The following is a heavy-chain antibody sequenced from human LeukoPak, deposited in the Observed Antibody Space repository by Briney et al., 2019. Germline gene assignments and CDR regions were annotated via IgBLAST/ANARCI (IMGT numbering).Heavy chain of an antibody. CDR1: GGTFSSYT. CDR3: ARGGNIAAGLFDY. V-gene: IGHV1-69*02. Sequence: GSSVKVSCKASGGTFSSYTISRLRQAPGHRLEWMGRIIPILGVANYAQKFQGRVTITADKSTSTAYMELSSLRSEGTAVYYCARGGNIAAGLFDYWGQGTLVTVSS. CDR2: IIPILGVA. J-gene: IGHJ4*02. D-gene: IGHD6-13*01.